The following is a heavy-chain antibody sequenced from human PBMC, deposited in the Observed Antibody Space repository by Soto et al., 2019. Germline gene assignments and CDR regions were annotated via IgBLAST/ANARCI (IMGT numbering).Heavy chain of an antibody. J-gene: IGHJ6*02. D-gene: IGHD2-8*01. V-gene: IGHV4-59*01. CDR2: IYYSGST. Sequence: SETLSLTCTVSGGSISSYYWSWIRQPPGKGLEWIGYIYYSGSTNYNPSLKSRVTISVDTSKNQFSLKLSSATAADTAVYYCARDIMGTNYYYYGMDVWGQGTTVTVSS. CDR3: ARDIMGTNYYYYGMDV. CDR1: GGSISSYY.